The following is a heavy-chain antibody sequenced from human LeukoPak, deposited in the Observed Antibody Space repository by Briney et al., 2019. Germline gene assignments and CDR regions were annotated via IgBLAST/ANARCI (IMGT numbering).Heavy chain of an antibody. V-gene: IGHV3-21*01. D-gene: IGHD6-19*01. Sequence: AGGSLRLSCAASGFTFSNFGINWVRQAPGKGLEWVSSISSSSSYISYADPVKGRFTISRDNAKNSLDLQMNSLRAEDTAVYYCAIDRYSSGWYTFDYWGQGTLVTVSS. CDR3: AIDRYSSGWYTFDY. CDR1: GFTFSNFG. CDR2: ISSSSSYI. J-gene: IGHJ4*02.